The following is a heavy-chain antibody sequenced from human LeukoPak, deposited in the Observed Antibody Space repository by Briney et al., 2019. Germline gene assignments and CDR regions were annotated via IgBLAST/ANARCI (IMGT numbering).Heavy chain of an antibody. Sequence: SVKVSCKASGGTFSSYAISWVRQAPGQGLEWMGGIIPIFGTANYAQKFQGRVTITADESTSTAHMELSSLRSEDTAVYYCALKGDYGGFDYWGQGTLVTVSS. CDR3: ALKGDYGGFDY. J-gene: IGHJ4*02. D-gene: IGHD4-23*01. CDR1: GGTFSSYA. CDR2: IIPIFGTA. V-gene: IGHV1-69*01.